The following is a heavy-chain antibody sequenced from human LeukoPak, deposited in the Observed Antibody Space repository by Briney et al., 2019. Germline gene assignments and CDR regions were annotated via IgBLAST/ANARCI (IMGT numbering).Heavy chain of an antibody. CDR2: IFHSGDV. D-gene: IGHD2-15*01. Sequence: PSETLSLTCTVSGYSISSGYFWGWIRQPPGKGPEGIGSIFHSGDVYYNPALQSRVTISIDASTDRFSLKLTSVTAADTALYCCARVVASTSIDSWGQGTLVTVSS. CDR3: ARVVASTSIDS. J-gene: IGHJ4*02. CDR1: GYSISSGYF. V-gene: IGHV4-38-2*02.